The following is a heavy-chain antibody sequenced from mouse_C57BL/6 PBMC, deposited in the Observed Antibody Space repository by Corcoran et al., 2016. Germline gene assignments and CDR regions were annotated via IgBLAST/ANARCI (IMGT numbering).Heavy chain of an antibody. CDR2: IYPRSGNT. J-gene: IGHJ2*01. D-gene: IGHD2-3*01. CDR3: ARRGYDGYEFDY. Sequence: QVQLQQSGAELARPGASVKLSCKASGYTFTSYGISWVKQRTGQGLEWIGEIYPRSGNTYYNEKFKGKATLTADKSSSTAYMEIRSLTSEDSAVYFCARRGYDGYEFDYWGQGTTLTVSS. V-gene: IGHV1-81*01. CDR1: GYTFTSYG.